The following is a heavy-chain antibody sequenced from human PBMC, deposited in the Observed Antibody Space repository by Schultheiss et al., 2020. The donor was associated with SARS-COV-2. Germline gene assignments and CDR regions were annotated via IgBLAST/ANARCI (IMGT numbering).Heavy chain of an antibody. Sequence: GGSLRLSCAASGFTFSSYSMNWVRQAPGKGLEWVSYISSSSSTIYYADSVKGRFTISRDNAKNSLYLQMNSLRDEDTAVYYCARAQDYGGNHYYFDYWGQGALVTVSS. CDR3: ARAQDYGGNHYYFDY. CDR1: GFTFSSYS. J-gene: IGHJ4*02. D-gene: IGHD4-23*01. CDR2: ISSSSSTI. V-gene: IGHV3-48*02.